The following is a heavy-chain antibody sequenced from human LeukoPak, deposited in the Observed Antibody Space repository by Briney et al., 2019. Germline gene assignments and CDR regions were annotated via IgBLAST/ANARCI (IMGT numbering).Heavy chain of an antibody. CDR1: GGSVTYTNYY. Sequence: SETLSLTCTVSGGSVTYTNYYWGWIRQPPGKGLQWIGVIYYNGKTYYNPSLKSRVTVAVDTSKNQFSLKLSSVTAADTAVYYCARGPRYYDILTGYSNWFDPWGQGTLVTVSS. CDR2: IYYNGKT. CDR3: ARGPRYYDILTGYSNWFDP. J-gene: IGHJ5*02. V-gene: IGHV4-39*01. D-gene: IGHD3-9*01.